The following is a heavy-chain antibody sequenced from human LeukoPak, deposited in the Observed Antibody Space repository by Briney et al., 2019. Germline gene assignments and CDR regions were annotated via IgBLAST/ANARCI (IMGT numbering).Heavy chain of an antibody. D-gene: IGHD6-13*01. CDR1: GGTISSYY. V-gene: IGHV4-59*01. Sequence: PSETLSLTCTVSGGTISSYYWNWIRQPPGKGLEWIGYFYYSGGSNYNPSLKSRVTISGDTSKNQFSLKLSSVTAADTAIYYCARVSPAVGAFDIWGRGTMVTVSS. CDR2: FYYSGGS. CDR3: ARVSPAVGAFDI. J-gene: IGHJ3*02.